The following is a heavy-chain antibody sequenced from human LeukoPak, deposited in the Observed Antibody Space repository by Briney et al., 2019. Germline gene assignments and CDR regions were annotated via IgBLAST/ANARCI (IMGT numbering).Heavy chain of an antibody. CDR3: ARRAYSSSWSYFDY. CDR2: IYPGDSDA. Sequence: GESLKISCKGSGYSFTSCRIGWVRQMPGKGLEWMGIIYPGDSDARYSPSFQGQVTISVDKSTSTAFLQWSSLKASDTATYFCARRAYSSSWSYFDYWGQGTLVTVSS. D-gene: IGHD6-13*01. CDR1: GYSFTSCR. V-gene: IGHV5-51*01. J-gene: IGHJ4*02.